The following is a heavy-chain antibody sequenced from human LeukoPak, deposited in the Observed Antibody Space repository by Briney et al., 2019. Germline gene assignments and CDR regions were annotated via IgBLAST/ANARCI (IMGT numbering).Heavy chain of an antibody. Sequence: SQTLSLTCAISGDSVSSNSAAWNWIRQSPSRGLEWLGRTYYRSKWYNDYAVSVKSRITINPDTSKNQFSLQLNSVTPEDTAVYYCARAKGGGGWPTYYYYYGMDVWGQGTTVTVSS. CDR1: GDSVSSNSAA. CDR2: TYYRSKWYN. J-gene: IGHJ6*02. CDR3: ARAKGGGGWPTYYYYYGMDV. V-gene: IGHV6-1*01. D-gene: IGHD6-19*01.